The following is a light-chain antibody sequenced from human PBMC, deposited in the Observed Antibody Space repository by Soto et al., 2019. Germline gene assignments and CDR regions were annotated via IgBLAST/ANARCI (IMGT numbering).Light chain of an antibody. CDR2: LGS. CDR1: QSLLHSNGCNY. CDR3: MQALQTPPT. J-gene: IGKJ5*01. V-gene: IGKV2-28*01. Sequence: DIVMTQSPLSLPVTPGEPASISCGSSQSLLHSNGCNYLDWYLQKPGQSPQLLIYLGSNRASGVPDRFSGSGSGTDFTLKISRVEAEDVGVYYCMQALQTPPTFGQGTRLEIK.